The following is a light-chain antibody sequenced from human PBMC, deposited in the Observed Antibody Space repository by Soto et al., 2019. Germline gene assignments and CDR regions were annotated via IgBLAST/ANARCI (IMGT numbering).Light chain of an antibody. CDR3: QHYNSYSEA. V-gene: IGKV1-5*03. CDR1: QTISSW. J-gene: IGKJ1*01. Sequence: DIHAAQSSCTLSGPVGDRVTITWRASQTISSWLAWYQQKPGKAPKLLIYKASTLKSGVPSRFSGSGSGTEFTITISSLQPDDFATYYCQHYNSYSEAFGQGTKVDIK. CDR2: KAS.